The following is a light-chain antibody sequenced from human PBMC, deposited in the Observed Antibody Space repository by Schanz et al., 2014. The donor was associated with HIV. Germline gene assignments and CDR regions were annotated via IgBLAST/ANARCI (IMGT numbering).Light chain of an antibody. CDR1: NSDIGGYNF. V-gene: IGLV2-14*03. J-gene: IGLJ3*02. Sequence: QSALTQPASVSGSPGQSITISCTGTNSDIGGYNFVSWYQQHADKAPKLIIYDVTSRPSGISSRFSGSKSGNTASLTISGLQADDEADYYCSSYAATSNVLFGGGTKLTVL. CDR3: SSYAATSNVL. CDR2: DVT.